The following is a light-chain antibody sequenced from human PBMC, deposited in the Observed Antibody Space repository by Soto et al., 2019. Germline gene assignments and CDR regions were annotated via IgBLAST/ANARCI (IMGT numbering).Light chain of an antibody. V-gene: IGKV1-39*01. CDR3: QQTYDIPLYT. CDR1: QTIGRY. Sequence: DIQMTQSPSSLSASVGDSVTISCRASQTIGRYLNWYQQRPGKAPKVLIYAASSLQSGVPSRFRGSGFGTDFTLTISSLQPEDFATYYCQQTYDIPLYTFGLGTKLDIK. CDR2: AAS. J-gene: IGKJ2*01.